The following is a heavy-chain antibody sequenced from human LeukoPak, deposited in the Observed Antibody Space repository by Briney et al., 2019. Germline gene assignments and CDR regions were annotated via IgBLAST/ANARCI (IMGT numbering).Heavy chain of an antibody. Sequence: SETLSLTCAVYGESFSGFYWSWIRQSPEKVLEWIGEINHTGSTNCNPSLKNRVTISVDTSNNQFSLKVTSVTAADTAVYYCARRVGQRTTVDYWGQGTLVAVSS. V-gene: IGHV4-34*01. CDR1: GESFSGFY. CDR3: ARRVGQRTTVDY. J-gene: IGHJ4*02. CDR2: INHTGST. D-gene: IGHD1-1*01.